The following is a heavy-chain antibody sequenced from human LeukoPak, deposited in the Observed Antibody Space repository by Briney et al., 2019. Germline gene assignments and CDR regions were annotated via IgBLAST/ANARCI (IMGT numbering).Heavy chain of an antibody. CDR3: AREGVDYDFWSGYYRYYMDV. Sequence: PGGSLRLSCAASGFTFSSYAMSWVRQAPGKGLEWVSVISGSGGSTYYADSVKGRFTISRDNAKNSLYLQMNSLRAEDTAVYYCAREGVDYDFWSGYYRYYMDVWGKGTTVTVSS. CDR2: ISGSGGST. CDR1: GFTFSSYA. J-gene: IGHJ6*03. V-gene: IGHV3-23*01. D-gene: IGHD3-3*01.